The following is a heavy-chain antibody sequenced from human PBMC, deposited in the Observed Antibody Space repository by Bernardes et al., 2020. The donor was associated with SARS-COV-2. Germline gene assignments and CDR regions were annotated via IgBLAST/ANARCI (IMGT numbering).Heavy chain of an antibody. J-gene: IGHJ4*02. V-gene: IGHV3-30-3*01. D-gene: IGHD5-12*01. CDR2: ISYDGSNK. CDR3: ARGDGYRHPFDY. Sequence: GGSLRLSCAASGFTFSSYAMHWVRQAPGKGLEWVAVISYDGSNKYYADSVKGRFTISRDNSKNTLYLQMNSLRAEDTAVYYCARGDGYRHPFDYWGQGTLVTVSS. CDR1: GFTFSSYA.